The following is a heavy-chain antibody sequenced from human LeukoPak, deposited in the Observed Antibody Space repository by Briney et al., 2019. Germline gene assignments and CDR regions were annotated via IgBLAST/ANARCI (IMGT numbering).Heavy chain of an antibody. J-gene: IGHJ4*02. CDR3: ARHPPFGSRNWGAYYFDS. D-gene: IGHD1-26*01. CDR2: IYYSGST. V-gene: IGHV4-39*01. CDR1: GGAISSTAYY. Sequence: SETLSLTCNVSGGAISSTAYYWGWIRQPPGKGLEWIGSIYYSGSTYYNPSLKSRVTISVDTSHNQFSLKLNSVTAADTALYYCARHPPFGSRNWGAYYFDSWGQGTLVTVSS.